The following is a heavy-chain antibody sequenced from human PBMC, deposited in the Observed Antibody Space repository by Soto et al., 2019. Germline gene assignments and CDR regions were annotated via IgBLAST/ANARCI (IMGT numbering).Heavy chain of an antibody. CDR3: AWGCYSRGWYYFDY. J-gene: IGHJ4*02. Sequence: QVQLVESGGGVVQPGRSLRLSCAASGFTFSSYAMHWVRQAPGKGLEWVAVISYDGSNKYYADSVKGRFTISRDNSKNTLYLQMNSLRAEDTAVYYCAWGCYSRGWYYFDYWGQGTLVTVSS. CDR1: GFTFSSYA. V-gene: IGHV3-30-3*01. D-gene: IGHD6-19*01. CDR2: ISYDGSNK.